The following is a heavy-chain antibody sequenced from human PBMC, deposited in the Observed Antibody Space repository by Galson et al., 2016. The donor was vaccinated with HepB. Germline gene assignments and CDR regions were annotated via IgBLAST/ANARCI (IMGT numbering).Heavy chain of an antibody. V-gene: IGHV3-23*01. CDR2: IRGSGGGI. D-gene: IGHD5-18*01. Sequence: SLRLSCAGSGFTFATYPTSWVRQAPGKGLEWVSGIRGSGGGIDYADSVKGRFTISRDNSKNILYLQMKSLRDEDTAVYYCAKRPYSYGWHYGMDVWGQGTTVTVSS. CDR3: AKRPYSYGWHYGMDV. CDR1: GFTFATYP. J-gene: IGHJ6*02.